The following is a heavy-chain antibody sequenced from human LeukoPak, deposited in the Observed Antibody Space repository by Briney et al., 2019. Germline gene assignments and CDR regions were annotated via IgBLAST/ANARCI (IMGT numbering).Heavy chain of an antibody. CDR1: GFTFSDYY. V-gene: IGHV3-11*01. Sequence: TGGSLRLSCAASGFTFSDYYMSWIRQAPGKGLEWVSYISSSGSTIYYADSVKGRFTISRDNAKNSLYLQMNSLRAEDTAVYYCARAFWSGYHSLPYFDYWGQGTLVTVSS. CDR3: ARAFWSGYHSLPYFDY. D-gene: IGHD3-3*01. J-gene: IGHJ4*02. CDR2: ISSSGSTI.